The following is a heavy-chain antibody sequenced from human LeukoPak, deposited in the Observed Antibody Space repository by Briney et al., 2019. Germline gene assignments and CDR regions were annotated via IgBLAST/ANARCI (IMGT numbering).Heavy chain of an antibody. CDR3: ARLIGDRTIYDY. V-gene: IGHV3-7*01. D-gene: IGHD6-6*01. J-gene: IGHJ4*02. CDR1: GFTFRTYW. Sequence: PGGSLRLSCAASGFTFRTYWMSWVRQAPGTGREGVTSRNQGGSETYYVESVKGRFTISRDNAMNSFFLQMNSLRAEDTAVYYCARLIGDRTIYDYWGQGTLVTVSS. CDR2: RNQGGSET.